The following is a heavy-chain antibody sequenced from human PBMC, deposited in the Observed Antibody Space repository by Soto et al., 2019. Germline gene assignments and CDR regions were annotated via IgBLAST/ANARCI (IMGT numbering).Heavy chain of an antibody. CDR1: GYTFTSYD. J-gene: IGHJ5*02. D-gene: IGHD6-13*01. CDR2: MNPNSGNT. CDR3: ARERSAAGTGWFDP. V-gene: IGHV1-8*01. Sequence: QVQLVQSGAEVKKPGASVKVSCKASGYTFTSYDINWVRQATGQGLEWMGWMNPNSGNTGYAQKFQGRVTMTRNTSISTAYMELSSLRSEDTAVYFCARERSAAGTGWFDPWGQGTLVTVSS.